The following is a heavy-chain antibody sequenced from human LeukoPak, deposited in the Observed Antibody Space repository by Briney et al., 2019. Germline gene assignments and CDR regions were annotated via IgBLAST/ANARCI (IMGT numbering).Heavy chain of an antibody. CDR2: IYTSGST. CDR1: GGSISSKSYY. D-gene: IGHD3-22*01. V-gene: IGHV4-61*02. CDR3: ASYTSYYYDSSGYFPFDY. Sequence: SETLSLTCTVSGGSISSKSYYWSWIRQPAGKGLEWIGRIYTSGSTDYNPSLKSRVTISRDTSKNEFSLILNSLTAADTAVYYCASYTSYYYDSSGYFPFDYWGQGTLVTVSS. J-gene: IGHJ4*02.